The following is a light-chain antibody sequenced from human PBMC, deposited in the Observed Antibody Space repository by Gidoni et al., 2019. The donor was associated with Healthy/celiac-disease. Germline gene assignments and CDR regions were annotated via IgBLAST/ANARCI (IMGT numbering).Light chain of an antibody. CDR1: SLRSYY. J-gene: IGLJ2*01. Sequence: SSELTQDPAVSVALGQTVRITCQGDSLRSYYASWYQQKPGQAPVLVIYGKNNRPSGIPDRFSGSSSGNTASLTITGAQAEDEADYYCNSRDSSGNLVFGGGTKLTAL. CDR2: GKN. CDR3: NSRDSSGNLV. V-gene: IGLV3-19*01.